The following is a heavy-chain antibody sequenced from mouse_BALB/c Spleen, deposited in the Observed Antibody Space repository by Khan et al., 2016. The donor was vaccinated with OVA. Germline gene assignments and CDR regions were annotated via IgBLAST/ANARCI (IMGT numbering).Heavy chain of an antibody. J-gene: IGHJ4*01. CDR1: GYTFTSYD. CDR3: AREGLRGVAMDY. V-gene: IGHV1S56*01. Sequence: QVQLMQSGPELVKPGALVKISCKASGYTFTSYDINWVRQRPGQGLEWIGWIYTGDGSTEYTEKLKGKATTTADKQYSTAYKPLSRLTSENSAVYFCAREGLRGVAMDYWGQGTSVTVSA. CDR2: IYTGDGST. D-gene: IGHD2-4*01.